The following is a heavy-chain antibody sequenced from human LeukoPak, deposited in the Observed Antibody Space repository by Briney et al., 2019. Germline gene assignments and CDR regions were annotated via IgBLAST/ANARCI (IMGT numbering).Heavy chain of an antibody. CDR2: ISSSSSYI. V-gene: IGHV3-21*01. Sequence: PGGSLRLSCAASGFTFSSYGMSWVRQAPGKGLEWVSSISSSSSYIYYADSVKGRFTISRDNAKNSLYLQMNSLRAEDTAVYYCAIPRLGYSSSWTFDYWGQGTLVTVSS. CDR1: GFTFSSYG. D-gene: IGHD6-13*01. J-gene: IGHJ4*02. CDR3: AIPRLGYSSSWTFDY.